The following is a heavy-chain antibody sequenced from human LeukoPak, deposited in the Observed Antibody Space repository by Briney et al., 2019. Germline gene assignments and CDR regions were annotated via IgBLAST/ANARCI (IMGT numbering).Heavy chain of an antibody. D-gene: IGHD3-3*01. J-gene: IGHJ4*02. Sequence: GGSLRLSCAASGFTFSNAWMSWVRQAPGKGLEWVGRIKSKTDGGTTDYAAPVKGRFTMSRDDSKNTLYLQMNSLKTEDTAVYYCTTGITIFGVVTARDYWGQGTLVTVSS. CDR2: IKSKTDGGTT. V-gene: IGHV3-15*01. CDR1: GFTFSNAW. CDR3: TTGITIFGVVTARDY.